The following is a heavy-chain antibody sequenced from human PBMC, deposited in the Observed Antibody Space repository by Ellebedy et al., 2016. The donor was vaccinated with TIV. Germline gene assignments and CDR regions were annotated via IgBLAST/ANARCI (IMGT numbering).Heavy chain of an antibody. D-gene: IGHD3-16*01. CDR2: INPSGGST. CDR3: ARADDYVWEKYGMDV. V-gene: IGHV1-46*01. J-gene: IGHJ6*02. Sequence: ASVKVSXXASGYTFTSYYMHWVRQAPGQGLEWMGIINPSGGSTSYAQKFQGRVTMTRDTSTSTVYMELSSLRSEDTAVYYCARADDYVWEKYGMDVWGQGTTVTVSS. CDR1: GYTFTSYY.